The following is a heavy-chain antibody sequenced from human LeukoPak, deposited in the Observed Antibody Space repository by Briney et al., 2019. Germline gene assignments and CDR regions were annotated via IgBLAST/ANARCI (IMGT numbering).Heavy chain of an antibody. CDR1: GFTFSSFS. V-gene: IGHV3-48*01. Sequence: GGSLSLSCAASGFTFSSFSMIWVRQARGKGREGVSYISSSSSNLYYADSVQGRFTISRDNAKDSLYLQMNSLRAEDTAVYYCARTPYDILTGYQFDAFDIWGQGTLVTVSS. CDR2: ISSSSSNL. D-gene: IGHD3-9*01. J-gene: IGHJ3*02. CDR3: ARTPYDILTGYQFDAFDI.